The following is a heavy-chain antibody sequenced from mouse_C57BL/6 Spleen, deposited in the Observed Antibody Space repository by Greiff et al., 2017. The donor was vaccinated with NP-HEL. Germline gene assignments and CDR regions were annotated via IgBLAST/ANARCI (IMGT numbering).Heavy chain of an antibody. J-gene: IGHJ3*01. V-gene: IGHV1-54*01. CDR1: GYAFTNYL. D-gene: IGHD1-1*01. Sequence: QVQLKESGAELVRPGTSVKVSCKASGYAFTNYLIEWVKQRPGQGLEWIGVINPGSGGTNYNEEFKGKATLTADKSSSTAYMQLSSLTSEDSAVYFCARWGNYGSSPWFAYWGQGTLVTVSA. CDR3: ARWGNYGSSPWFAY. CDR2: INPGSGGT.